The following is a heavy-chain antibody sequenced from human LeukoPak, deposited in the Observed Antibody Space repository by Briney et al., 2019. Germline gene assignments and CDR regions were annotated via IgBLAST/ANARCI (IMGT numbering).Heavy chain of an antibody. CDR2: IRSNPYGGTT. CDR1: GFTFSSYG. D-gene: IGHD6-19*01. J-gene: IGHJ4*02. CDR3: TRGGDLSTVAGALDY. Sequence: GGSLSLYCAASGFTFSSYGMSWVRQAPGEGLEWVGFIRSNPYGGTTEYATYVKGRFTISRDDSKSIAYLQMTSLKPEDTAVYYCTRGGDLSTVAGALDYWDQGTLVTVSS. V-gene: IGHV3-49*04.